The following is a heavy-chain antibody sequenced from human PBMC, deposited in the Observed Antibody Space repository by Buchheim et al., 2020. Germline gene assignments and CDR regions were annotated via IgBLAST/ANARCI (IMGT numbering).Heavy chain of an antibody. Sequence: QVQLVESGGGVVQPGRSLRLSCAASGFTFSNHGMYWVRQAPGKGLQWVALISFDGTSTSYADSFMGRFTVSRDNSKNTLYLQMNSLRLEDTAVYYCVGGLLRSLEWLFVPWGQGT. CDR3: VGGLLRSLEWLFVP. CDR2: ISFDGTST. D-gene: IGHD3-3*01. V-gene: IGHV3-30*03. J-gene: IGHJ5*02. CDR1: GFTFSNHG.